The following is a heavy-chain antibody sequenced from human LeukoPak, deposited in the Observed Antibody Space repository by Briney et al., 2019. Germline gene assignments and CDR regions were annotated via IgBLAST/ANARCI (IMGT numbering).Heavy chain of an antibody. D-gene: IGHD2-2*01. CDR2: IYYSGST. Sequence: SETLSLTCTVSGGSISSGGYYWSWIRQHPGKGLEWIGYIYYSGSTYYNPSLKSRVTISVDTSKNQFSLKLSSVTAADTAVYYCARVPALGYCSSTSCYPAYYYYGMDVWGQGTTVTVSS. J-gene: IGHJ6*02. V-gene: IGHV4-31*03. CDR1: GGSISSGGYY. CDR3: ARVPALGYCSSTSCYPAYYYYGMDV.